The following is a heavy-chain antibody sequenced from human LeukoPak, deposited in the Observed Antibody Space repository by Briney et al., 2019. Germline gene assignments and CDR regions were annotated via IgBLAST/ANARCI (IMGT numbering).Heavy chain of an antibody. D-gene: IGHD1-26*01. Sequence: GRSLRLSCAASGFTFSSYGMHWARQAPGKGLEWVAVIWNDGSDKYYADSVKGRFTISRDNSKNTLYLQMNSLRAEDTAVYYCAKPTRGSGSFLIDFWGQGTLVTVAS. CDR3: AKPTRGSGSFLIDF. V-gene: IGHV3-33*06. CDR2: IWNDGSDK. CDR1: GFTFSSYG. J-gene: IGHJ4*02.